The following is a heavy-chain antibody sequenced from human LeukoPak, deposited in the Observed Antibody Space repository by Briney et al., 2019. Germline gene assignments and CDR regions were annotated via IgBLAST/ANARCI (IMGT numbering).Heavy chain of an antibody. V-gene: IGHV1-69*05. D-gene: IGHD1-7*01. J-gene: IGHJ6*03. Sequence: SVKVSCKASGYTFTGYYMHWVRQAPGQGLEWMGGIIPIFGTANYAQKFQGRVTITTDESTSTAYMELSSLRSEDTAVYYCARAPSYNWNYGNYYYYMDVWGKGTTVTVSS. CDR2: IIPIFGTA. CDR1: GYTFTGYY. CDR3: ARAPSYNWNYGNYYYYMDV.